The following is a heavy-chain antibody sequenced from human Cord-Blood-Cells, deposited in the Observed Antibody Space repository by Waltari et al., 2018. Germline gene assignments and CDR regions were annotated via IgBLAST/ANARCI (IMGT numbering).Heavy chain of an antibody. D-gene: IGHD3-10*01. Sequence: QVQLVQSGAEVKKPGASVKVSCKASGYTFTSYAMHWLRPAPGQRLEWMGWINAGNGNTKYSQKCQGRVTITMDTSASTAYMELSSLRSEDTAVYYCARDQGLGYYGSGSYFPLDAFDIWGQGTMVTVSS. J-gene: IGHJ3*02. CDR2: INAGNGNT. CDR1: GYTFTSYA. V-gene: IGHV1-3*01. CDR3: ARDQGLGYYGSGSYFPLDAFDI.